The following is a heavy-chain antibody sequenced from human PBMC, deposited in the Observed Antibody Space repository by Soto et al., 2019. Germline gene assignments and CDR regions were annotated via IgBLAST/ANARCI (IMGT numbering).Heavy chain of an antibody. CDR3: ARDRARNWNKQFDY. D-gene: IGHD1-20*01. J-gene: IGHJ4*02. V-gene: IGHV1-69*13. CDR2: IIPIFGTA. Sequence: SVKVSCKASGGTFSSHAISWVRQAPGQGLEWMGGIIPIFGTANYAQKFQGRVTITADESTSTAYMELSSLRSEDTAVYYCARDRARNWNKQFDYWGQGTLVTVSS. CDR1: GGTFSSHA.